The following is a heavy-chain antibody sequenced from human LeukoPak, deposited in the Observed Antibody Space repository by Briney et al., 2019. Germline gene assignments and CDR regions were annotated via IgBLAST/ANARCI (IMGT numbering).Heavy chain of an antibody. V-gene: IGHV4-39*07. D-gene: IGHD4-23*01. CDR3: ARAVYGGKGAFDI. CDR2: IYYSGST. J-gene: IGHJ3*02. CDR1: GGSISSSSYY. Sequence: SETLSLTRTVSGGSISSSSYYWGWIRQPPGKGLEWIGSIYYSGSTYYNPSLKSRVTISVDTSKNQFSLKLSSVTAADTAVYYCARAVYGGKGAFDIWGQGTMVTVSS.